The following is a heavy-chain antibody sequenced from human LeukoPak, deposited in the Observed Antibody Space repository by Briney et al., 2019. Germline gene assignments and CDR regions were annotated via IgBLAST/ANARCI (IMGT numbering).Heavy chain of an antibody. V-gene: IGHV3-30*04. J-gene: IGHJ5*02. CDR1: GFTFSSYA. Sequence: GGSLRLSCAASGFTFSSYAMHWVRQAPGKGLEWVAVISYDGSNKYYADSVKGRFTISRDNSKNTLYLQMNSLRVEDTAVYYCARDAADSNFLNWFDPWGQGTLVIVSS. CDR2: ISYDGSNK. CDR3: ARDAADSNFLNWFDP. D-gene: IGHD4-11*01.